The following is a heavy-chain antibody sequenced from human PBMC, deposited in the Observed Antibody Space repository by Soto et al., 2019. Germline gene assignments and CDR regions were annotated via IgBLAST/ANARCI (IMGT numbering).Heavy chain of an antibody. D-gene: IGHD3-3*01. J-gene: IGHJ6*02. CDR2: ISGSGGYT. Sequence: EVQVLESGGGLVQPGGSLRLSCVVSEVTFSSYPMTWVRQAPGKGLEWVSSISGSGGYTPYADSVKGRFTISRDNSKNTLYLQLNSLRAEDTAVYYCIKGAPRICVWGQGTTVTVSS. CDR1: EVTFSSYP. CDR3: IKGAPRICV. V-gene: IGHV3-23*01.